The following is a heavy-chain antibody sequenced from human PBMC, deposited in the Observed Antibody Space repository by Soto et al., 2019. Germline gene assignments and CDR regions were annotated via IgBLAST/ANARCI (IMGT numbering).Heavy chain of an antibody. Sequence: EVQLVESGGGLVQPGGSLXXSCXXXXXXXXSXXXNXVRQAPGKGLEWVSYISSSSSTIYYADSVKGRFTISRDNAKNSLYLQMNSLRAEDTAVYYCARDSDSWGQGTLVTVSS. V-gene: IGHV3-48*01. CDR2: ISSSSSTI. CDR3: ARDSDS. CDR1: XXXXXSXX. J-gene: IGHJ4*02.